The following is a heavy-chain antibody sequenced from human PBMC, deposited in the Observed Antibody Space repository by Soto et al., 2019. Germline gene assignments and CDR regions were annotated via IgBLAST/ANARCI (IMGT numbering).Heavy chain of an antibody. CDR1: GFTFSSYG. CDR2: IWYDGSNK. CDR3: ARENYGGNSEGYYYYYGMDV. Sequence: GGSLRLSCAASGFTFSSYGMHWVRQAPGKGLEWVAVIWYDGSNKYYADSVKGRFTISRDNSKNTLYLQMNSLRAEDTAVYYCARENYGGNSEGYYYYYGMDVWGQGTTVTVSS. D-gene: IGHD4-17*01. V-gene: IGHV3-33*01. J-gene: IGHJ6*02.